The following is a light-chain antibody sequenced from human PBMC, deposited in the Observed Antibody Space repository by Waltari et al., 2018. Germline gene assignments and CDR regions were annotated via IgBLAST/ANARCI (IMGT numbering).Light chain of an antibody. CDR2: EGT. V-gene: IGLV2-23*01. CDR1: RTDLGGYIF. Sequence: QSALTQPDSVSGSPGPSITISRPGTRTDLGGYIFFPWYTQHPGKAPKVLIYEGTKRPSGISNRFSGSKSGNTASLTISGLQAEDEADYYCCSYAGRITFVVFGGGTKLTVL. CDR3: CSYAGRITFVV. J-gene: IGLJ2*01.